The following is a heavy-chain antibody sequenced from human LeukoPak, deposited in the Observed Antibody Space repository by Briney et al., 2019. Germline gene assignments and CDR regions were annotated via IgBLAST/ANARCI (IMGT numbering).Heavy chain of an antibody. CDR3: ARDGVATIRAAPDY. J-gene: IGHJ4*02. V-gene: IGHV3-21*01. CDR1: GFTFSSYS. D-gene: IGHD5-24*01. CDR2: ISSSSSYI. Sequence: GGSLRLSCAASGFTFSSYSMNWVRQAPGKGLEWVSSISSSSSYIYYADSVKGRFTISRDNAKNSLYLQMNSLRAEDTAVYYCARDGVATIRAAPDYWGQGTLVTVSS.